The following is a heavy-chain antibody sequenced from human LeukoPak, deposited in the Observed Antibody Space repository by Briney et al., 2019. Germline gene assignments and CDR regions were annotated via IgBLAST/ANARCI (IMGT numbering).Heavy chain of an antibody. CDR2: IYSGGST. Sequence: PGGSLRLSCAASGFTVSSNYMSWVRQAPGKGLEWVSVIYSGGSTYYADSVKGRFTISRDSSKNTLYLQMNSLRVEDTAVYYCARDRLSISSSEDYWGQGILVTVSS. J-gene: IGHJ4*02. V-gene: IGHV3-53*01. CDR3: ARDRLSISSSEDY. D-gene: IGHD6-6*01. CDR1: GFTVSSNY.